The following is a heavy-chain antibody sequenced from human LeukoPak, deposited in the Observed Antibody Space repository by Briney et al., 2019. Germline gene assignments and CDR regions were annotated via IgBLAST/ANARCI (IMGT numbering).Heavy chain of an antibody. CDR3: ARTLRYFDWLLGNDYFDY. CDR1: GGSFSGYH. Sequence: SETLSLTCAVYGGSFSGYHWSWIRQPPGKGPEWIGEINHSGSTNYNPSLKSRVTIPVDTSKNQFSLKLSSVTAADTAVYYCARTLRYFDWLLGNDYFDYWGQGTLVTVSS. D-gene: IGHD3-9*01. V-gene: IGHV4-34*01. CDR2: INHSGST. J-gene: IGHJ4*02.